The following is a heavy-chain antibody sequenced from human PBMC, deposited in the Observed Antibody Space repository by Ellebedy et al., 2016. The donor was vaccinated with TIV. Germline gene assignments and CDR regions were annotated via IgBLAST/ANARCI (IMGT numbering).Heavy chain of an antibody. CDR1: GFTFSNAG. CDR3: TTEPMILVGDRPYTPYDY. V-gene: IGHV3-15*01. Sequence: GESLKISCSASGFTFSNAGMSWVRQAPGKGLEWVGRIKSKTDGRTTDYAAPVQGRFTISRDDSKNTLYLQMNSLKTEDTAVYYCTTEPMILVGDRPYTPYDYWGQGALVTVSS. J-gene: IGHJ4*02. CDR2: IKSKTDGRTT. D-gene: IGHD3-22*01.